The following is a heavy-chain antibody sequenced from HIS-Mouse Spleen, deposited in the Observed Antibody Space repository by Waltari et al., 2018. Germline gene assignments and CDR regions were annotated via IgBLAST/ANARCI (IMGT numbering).Heavy chain of an antibody. D-gene: IGHD6-19*01. J-gene: IGHJ3*02. V-gene: IGHV3-21*01. Sequence: EVQLVESGGGLVKPGGSLRLSCAASGFTFSSYVMTWVRQAPGKGLEWVSSISSSSSYIYYADSVKGRFTISRDNAKNSLYLQMNSLRAEDTAVYYCVRDRGQWLANDAFDIWGQGTMVTVSS. CDR2: ISSSSSYI. CDR1: GFTFSSYV. CDR3: VRDRGQWLANDAFDI.